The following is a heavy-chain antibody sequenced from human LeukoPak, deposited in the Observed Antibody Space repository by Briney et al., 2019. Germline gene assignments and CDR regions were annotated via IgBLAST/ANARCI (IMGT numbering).Heavy chain of an antibody. CDR1: GGSFSGYY. D-gene: IGHD3-22*01. J-gene: IGHJ4*02. CDR2: INHSGST. Sequence: SETLSLTCAVYGGSFSGYYWSWIRQPPGKGLEWIGEINHSGSTNYNPSLKSRVTISVDTSKNQFSLKLSSVTAADTAVYYCARGLPMIVVRWGAIDYWGQRTLVTVSS. V-gene: IGHV4-34*01. CDR3: ARGLPMIVVRWGAIDY.